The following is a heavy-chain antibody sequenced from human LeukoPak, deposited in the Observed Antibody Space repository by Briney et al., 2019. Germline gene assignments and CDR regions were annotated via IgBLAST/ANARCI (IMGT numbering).Heavy chain of an antibody. J-gene: IGHJ4*02. V-gene: IGHV3-48*03. Sequence: PGGSLRLSCAASGFTFSSYEMNWVRQAPGKGLEWVSYISSSGSTIYYADSVKGRFTISRDNAKNSLYLQMNSLRAEDMALYYCAKDYGSMVRGPDYYFDYWGQGTLVTVSS. CDR3: AKDYGSMVRGPDYYFDY. D-gene: IGHD3-10*01. CDR1: GFTFSSYE. CDR2: ISSSGSTI.